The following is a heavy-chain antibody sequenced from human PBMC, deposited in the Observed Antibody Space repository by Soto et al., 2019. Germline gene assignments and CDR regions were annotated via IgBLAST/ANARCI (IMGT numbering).Heavy chain of an antibody. Sequence: GGSLRLSCAASGFTFSSYSMNWVRQAPGKGLEWVSSISSSSSYIYYADTVKGRFTISRDNAKNSLYLQMNSLRAEDTVLFYWASHSRDSSGYWYYFDYWGQETLVTVSS. V-gene: IGHV3-21*01. D-gene: IGHD3-22*01. CDR2: ISSSSSYI. CDR1: GFTFSSYS. J-gene: IGHJ4*02. CDR3: ASHSRDSSGYWYYFDY.